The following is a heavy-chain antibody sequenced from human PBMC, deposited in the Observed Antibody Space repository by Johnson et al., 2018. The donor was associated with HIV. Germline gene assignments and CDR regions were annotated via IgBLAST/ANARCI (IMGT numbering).Heavy chain of an antibody. CDR1: GFTFDNYG. Sequence: VQLVESGGGVVQPGRSLRLSCAASGFTFDNYGMSWVRQAPGNGLEWVSGINWNGGSTGYADSVKGRFTISRDNSKNTLYLQMGSLRAEDMAVYYCARDLGGHAFDIWGQVTLVTVSS. V-gene: IGHV3-20*04. J-gene: IGHJ3*02. CDR2: INWNGGST. CDR3: ARDLGGHAFDI. D-gene: IGHD3-16*01.